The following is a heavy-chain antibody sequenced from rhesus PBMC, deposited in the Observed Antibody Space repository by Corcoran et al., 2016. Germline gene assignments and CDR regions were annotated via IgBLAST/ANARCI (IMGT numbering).Heavy chain of an antibody. V-gene: IGHV4S19*01. D-gene: IGHD4-4*01. CDR1: GGSISRRTC. CDR2: ISGCSVST. J-gene: IGHJ3*01. Sequence: QVQLQESGPGLVKPSETLSLTCAVSGGSISRRTCWSLIRQPPGQGLEWIGYISGCSVSTYYNPSLKSRVTISKDTSKNQFSLKLSSVTAADTAVYYCARGGYYGRDDFWGQGLRVTVSS. CDR3: ARGGYYGRDDF.